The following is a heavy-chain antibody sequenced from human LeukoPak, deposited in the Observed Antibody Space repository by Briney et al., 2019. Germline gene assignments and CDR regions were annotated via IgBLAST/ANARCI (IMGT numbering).Heavy chain of an antibody. CDR1: GGSISSYY. CDR2: IYYSGST. Sequence: PSETLSLTCTVSGGSISSYYWSWIRQPPGKGLEWIGYIYYSGSTNYNPSLKSRVTISVDTSKTQFSLKLSSVTAADTAVYYCARTGYCSSTSCYWGLTYYYGMDVWGQGTTVTVSS. CDR3: ARTGYCSSTSCYWGLTYYYGMDV. D-gene: IGHD2-2*03. V-gene: IGHV4-59*08. J-gene: IGHJ6*02.